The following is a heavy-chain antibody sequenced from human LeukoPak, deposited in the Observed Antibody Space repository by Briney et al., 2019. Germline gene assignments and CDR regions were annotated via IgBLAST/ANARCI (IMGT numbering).Heavy chain of an antibody. D-gene: IGHD3-3*01. CDR1: GFIFSNYA. CDR2: ITGSGGGS. V-gene: IGHV3-23*01. Sequence: PGGSLRLSCKASGFIFSNYAMSWVRQAPGKGLEWVSIITGSGGGSYYADSVKGRLTLSRDNSKNTLFLQMNSLRAEDTAVYFCAKKSLWSGPFDYWGQGTLVTVFS. CDR3: AKKSLWSGPFDY. J-gene: IGHJ4*02.